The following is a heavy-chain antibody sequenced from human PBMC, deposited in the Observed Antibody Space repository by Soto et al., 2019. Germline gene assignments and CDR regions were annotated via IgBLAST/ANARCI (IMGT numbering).Heavy chain of an antibody. CDR1: GGSVTNSSYY. CDR3: VSQRTTVPTQAYFDY. CDR2: VYYRGRS. Sequence: SETMSLTCTVSGGSVTNSSYYWGWIRQSPGKGLEWIGSVYYRGRSYSKSSVKSRVTISVDTSKNRFSLSLNSVTASDTAVYFCVSQRTTVPTQAYFDYWGPGTLVTVSS. J-gene: IGHJ4*02. D-gene: IGHD4-17*01. V-gene: IGHV4-39*01.